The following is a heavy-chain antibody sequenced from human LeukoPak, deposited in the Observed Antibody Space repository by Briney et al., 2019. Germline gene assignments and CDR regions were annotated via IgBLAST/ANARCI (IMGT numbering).Heavy chain of an antibody. CDR3: ARENDITGIDY. Sequence: ASVNVSCKASGYTFTGYYIHWVRQAPGQGLEWMGWINPNSGGTNYAQKFQGWVTMTRDTSISTAYMELSRLRSDDTAVYYCARENDITGIDYWGQGTLVTVSS. CDR2: INPNSGGT. V-gene: IGHV1-2*04. D-gene: IGHD1-20*01. CDR1: GYTFTGYY. J-gene: IGHJ4*02.